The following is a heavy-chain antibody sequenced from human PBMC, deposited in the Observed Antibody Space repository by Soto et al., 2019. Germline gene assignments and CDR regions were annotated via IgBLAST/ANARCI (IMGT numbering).Heavy chain of an antibody. Sequence: QVQLQESGPGLVKPSQTLSPTCTVSGRSISSGDYYWSRIRQPPGKGLEWIGYIYYSGSTYYNPSLKSRVTISVDTSKNQFSLKLSSVTDADTAVYYCARGSYTIFGVVTDVWGQGTTVTVSS. D-gene: IGHD3-3*01. CDR2: IYYSGST. CDR3: ARGSYTIFGVVTDV. CDR1: GRSISSGDYY. V-gene: IGHV4-30-4*01. J-gene: IGHJ6*02.